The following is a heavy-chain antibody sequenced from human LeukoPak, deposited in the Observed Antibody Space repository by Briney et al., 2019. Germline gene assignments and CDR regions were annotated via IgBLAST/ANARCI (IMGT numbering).Heavy chain of an antibody. J-gene: IGHJ4*02. Sequence: PGGSLRLSCAASGFTFSSYAMSWVRQAPGKGLEWVSAISGGGGTTHYADSVKGRFTISRDNSKNTPYLQMNSLRAEDTAVYYCAKDLKGYNYGYFDYWGQGTLVTVSS. CDR1: GFTFSSYA. CDR3: AKDLKGYNYGYFDY. CDR2: ISGGGGTT. V-gene: IGHV3-23*01. D-gene: IGHD5-18*01.